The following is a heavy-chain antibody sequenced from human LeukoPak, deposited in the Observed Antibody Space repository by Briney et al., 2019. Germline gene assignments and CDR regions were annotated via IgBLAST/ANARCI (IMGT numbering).Heavy chain of an antibody. CDR2: ISSSSSYI. J-gene: IGHJ4*02. Sequence: AGGSLRLSCAASGFTFSIYSMNSVRQAPGKGLEWVSSISSSSSYIYYADSVKGRFTISRDNAKNSLYLQMTSLRAEDTAVYYCARRTQIEYWGQGTLVTVSS. CDR1: GFTFSIYS. V-gene: IGHV3-21*01. CDR3: ARRTQIEY.